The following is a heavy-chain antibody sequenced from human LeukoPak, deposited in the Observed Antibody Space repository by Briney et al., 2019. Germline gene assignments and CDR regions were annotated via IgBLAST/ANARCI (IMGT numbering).Heavy chain of an antibody. D-gene: IGHD5-12*01. V-gene: IGHV3-30*02. CDR1: GFTFSKYG. CDR3: AKDQGYSDYDMFF. Sequence: GGSLRLSCAASGFTFSKYGMHWVRQAPGEGLEWVTFIRYDGINKYYADSLKGRFTISRDNSKNTLYLQMNSLRAEDTALYYCAKDQGYSDYDMFFWGQGTLVTVSS. CDR2: IRYDGINK. J-gene: IGHJ4*02.